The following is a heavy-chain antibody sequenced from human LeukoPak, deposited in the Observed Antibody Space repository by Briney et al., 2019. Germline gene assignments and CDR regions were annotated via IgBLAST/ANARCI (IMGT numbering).Heavy chain of an antibody. V-gene: IGHV4-39*07. CDR3: ARGGVVTDY. CDR2: IYHSGST. J-gene: IGHJ4*02. CDR1: GGSISSSSYY. D-gene: IGHD2-21*02. Sequence: PSETLSLTCTVSGGSISSSSYYWGWIRQPPGKGLEWIGSIYHSGSTYYNPSLKSRVTISVDTSKNQFSLKLSSVTAADTAVYYCARGGVVTDYWGQGTLVTVSS.